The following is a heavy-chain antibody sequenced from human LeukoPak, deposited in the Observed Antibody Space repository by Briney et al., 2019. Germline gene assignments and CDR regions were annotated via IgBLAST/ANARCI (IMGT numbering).Heavy chain of an antibody. CDR1: GYTFTSYD. CDR3: ARCIITMVRGVTTGYGMDV. D-gene: IGHD3-10*01. CDR2: MNPNSCNT. Sequence: AGSVKVSCEASGYTFTSYDINWVRQATGEGLEWGGWMNPNSCNTGYAQKFQGRVTMTRNTSISTSYMELSSLRSENTAVYYCARCIITMVRGVTTGYGMDVWGQGTLVTVSS. J-gene: IGHJ6*02. V-gene: IGHV1-8*01.